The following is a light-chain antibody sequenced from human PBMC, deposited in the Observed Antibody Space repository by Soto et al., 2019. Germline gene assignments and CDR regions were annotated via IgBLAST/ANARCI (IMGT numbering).Light chain of an antibody. V-gene: IGKV3-20*01. CDR3: QQYGSSIQT. CDR1: QSVSSSY. CDR2: GAS. Sequence: EIVLTQSPGTLSLSPGERATLSCRASQSVSSSYLAWYQQKPGQAPRLLIYGASNRATGIPDRFSGSGSGTDFTLTISRLEPEDFAVYYCQQYGSSIQTFGQGTKVDIK. J-gene: IGKJ1*01.